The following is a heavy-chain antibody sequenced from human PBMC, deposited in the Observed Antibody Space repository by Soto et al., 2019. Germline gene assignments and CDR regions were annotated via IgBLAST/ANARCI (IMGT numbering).Heavy chain of an antibody. V-gene: IGHV4-39*02. J-gene: IGHJ1*01. Sequence: SETLSLTCDVSGGPVGYTSFYGGWLRQSPGKGLEWIGSVHHSVTTYYNPSLKGRVTISMDTSKNQFSLRLTSVTAADTAVYYCARDTSSTSLRAEYFQFWGQGTQVTVSS. CDR1: GGPVGYTSFY. CDR3: ARDTSSTSLRAEYFQF. CDR2: VHHSVTT. D-gene: IGHD6-13*01.